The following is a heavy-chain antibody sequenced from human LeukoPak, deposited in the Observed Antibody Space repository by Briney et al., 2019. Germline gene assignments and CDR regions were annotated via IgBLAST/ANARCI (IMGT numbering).Heavy chain of an antibody. CDR2: INHSGST. CDR1: GGSFSGYY. CDR3: ARGPRAFDY. J-gene: IGHJ4*02. Sequence: SETLSLTCAVYGGSFSGYYWSWIRQPPGKGLEWIGEINHSGSTNYNPSLKSRVTISVDTSKNQFSLKLSSVTAADTAVYYCARGPRAFDYWGQGTLVTVSS. V-gene: IGHV4-34*01.